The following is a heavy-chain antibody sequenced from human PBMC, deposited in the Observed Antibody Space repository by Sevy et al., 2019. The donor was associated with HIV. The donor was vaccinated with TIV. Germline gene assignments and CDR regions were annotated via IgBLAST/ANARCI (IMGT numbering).Heavy chain of an antibody. J-gene: IGHJ5*01. CDR2: IWYDGRTK. V-gene: IGHV3-33*01. CDR3: ARDSARVIVPTAGFDS. Sequence: GGSLRLSCSASGFTFRSFSMHWVRQAPGKGLEWMAAIWYDGRTKQYADSVKGRFTISRDNSKNMLNLEMNSLRAEDTALYFCARDSARVIVPTAGFDSWGQGTVVTVSS. D-gene: IGHD1-1*01. CDR1: GFTFRSFS.